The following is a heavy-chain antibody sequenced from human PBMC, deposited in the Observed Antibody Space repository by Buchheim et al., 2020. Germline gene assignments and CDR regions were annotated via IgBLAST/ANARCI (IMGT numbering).Heavy chain of an antibody. D-gene: IGHD7-27*01. J-gene: IGHJ6*02. V-gene: IGHV3-23*04. CDR2: ISGSGGST. Sequence: EVQLVESGGGLVQPGGSLRLSCAASGFTFSSYAMSWVRQAPGKGLEWVSAISGSGGSTYYADYVKGRFTISSDNSKNTRYLQMNSLRAEDTAVYYCAKVGALVGPTRNWGSYGMDVWGQGTT. CDR3: AKVGALVGPTRNWGSYGMDV. CDR1: GFTFSSYA.